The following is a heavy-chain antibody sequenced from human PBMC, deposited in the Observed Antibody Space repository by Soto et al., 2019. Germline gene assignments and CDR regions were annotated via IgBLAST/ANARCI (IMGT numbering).Heavy chain of an antibody. D-gene: IGHD1-26*01. Sequence: QPGGSLRLSCAASGFTFSSYAMSWVRQAPGKGLEWVSAISGSGGSTYYADSVKGRFTISRDNSKNTLYLQMNSLRAEDTAVYYCAKDDGELPYYYYGMDVWGQGTTVTVSS. CDR1: GFTFSSYA. V-gene: IGHV3-23*01. CDR3: AKDDGELPYYYYGMDV. CDR2: ISGSGGST. J-gene: IGHJ6*02.